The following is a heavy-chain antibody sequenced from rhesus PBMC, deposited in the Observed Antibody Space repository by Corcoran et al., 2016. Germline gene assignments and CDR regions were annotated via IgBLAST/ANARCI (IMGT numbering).Heavy chain of an antibody. Sequence: QLQLQESGPGLVKPSETLSLTFAVSGGSVSSNYWSCIRKPPGKGLEWIGRISGSGGSTDYNPSLRSRVTISTDTSKKQFSMKLSSVNAADTAVYYCARGIITPYFDYWGQGVLVTVSS. CDR3: ARGIITPYFDY. D-gene: IGHD1-26*01. CDR2: ISGSGGST. CDR1: GGSVSSNY. J-gene: IGHJ4*01. V-gene: IGHV4-173*01.